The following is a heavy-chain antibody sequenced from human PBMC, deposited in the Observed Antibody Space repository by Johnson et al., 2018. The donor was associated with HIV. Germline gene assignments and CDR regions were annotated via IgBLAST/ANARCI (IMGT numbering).Heavy chain of an antibody. CDR2: INWDGSST. CDR3: ARAEQLAGGAFDI. J-gene: IGHJ3*02. CDR1: GFTVSSNY. Sequence: VQLVESGGGLIQPGGSLRLSCAASGFTVSSNYMSWVRQAPVKGLEWVSGINWDGSSTSYADSVKGRFTISRDNAKNTLYLQMNSLRAEDTAVYYCARAEQLAGGAFDIWGQGTMVTVSS. V-gene: IGHV3-74*02. D-gene: IGHD6-6*01.